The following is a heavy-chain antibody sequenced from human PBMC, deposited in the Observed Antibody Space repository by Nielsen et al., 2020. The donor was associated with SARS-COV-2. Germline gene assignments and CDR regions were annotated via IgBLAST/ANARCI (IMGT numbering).Heavy chain of an antibody. CDR3: ARSGYYDSSGYYY. CDR2: INSDGSST. V-gene: IGHV3-74*01. CDR1: GFTFSSYW. J-gene: IGHJ4*02. D-gene: IGHD3-22*01. Sequence: GESLKISCAASGFTFSSYWMHWVRQAPGKGLVWVSRINSDGSSTSYADSVKGRFTISRDNAKNSLYLQMNSLRAEDTAVYYCARSGYYDSSGYYYWGQGTLVTVSS.